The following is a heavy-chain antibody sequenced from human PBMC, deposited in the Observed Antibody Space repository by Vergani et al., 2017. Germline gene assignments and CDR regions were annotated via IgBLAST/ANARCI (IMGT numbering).Heavy chain of an antibody. J-gene: IGHJ4*02. Sequence: QVQLVQSGAEVKKPGSSVKVSCKASGGTFSSYAISWVRQAPGQGLEWMGRIFPIFGTANYAQKFQGRVTITADESTSTAYMELSSLRSEDTAVYCCAGGCSSTSCPFDYWGQGTLVTVSS. CDR2: IFPIFGTA. D-gene: IGHD2-2*01. CDR3: AGGCSSTSCPFDY. V-gene: IGHV1-69*13. CDR1: GGTFSSYA.